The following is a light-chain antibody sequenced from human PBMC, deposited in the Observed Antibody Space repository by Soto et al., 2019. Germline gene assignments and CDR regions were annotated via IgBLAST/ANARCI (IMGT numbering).Light chain of an antibody. J-gene: IGLJ2*01. CDR3: SAWDASLNAVL. V-gene: IGLV1-44*01. CDR2: SND. Sequence: QSVLSQPPSASGTPGQRVTISCSGRSSNIGSNIVNWYQQLPGTAPKLLIYSNDQRPSGFPDRFSGSKSGTSASLAISGLKSEDEADYYCSAWDASLNAVLFGGGTKLTVL. CDR1: SSNIGSNI.